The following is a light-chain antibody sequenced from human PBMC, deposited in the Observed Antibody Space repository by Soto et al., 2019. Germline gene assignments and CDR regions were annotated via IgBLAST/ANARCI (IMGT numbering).Light chain of an antibody. CDR3: MQPLQTPRT. J-gene: IGKJ1*01. CDR1: QSLLHTNGYNY. V-gene: IGKV2-28*01. Sequence: DIVTTQSPLSLPVTPGEPASISCRSSQSLLHTNGYNYLDWYLQKPGQSPQALIYLGSNRSSGVPDRFSGSGSGTDFTLKISRVEAEDVGVYYCMQPLQTPRTFGQGTKVEIK. CDR2: LGS.